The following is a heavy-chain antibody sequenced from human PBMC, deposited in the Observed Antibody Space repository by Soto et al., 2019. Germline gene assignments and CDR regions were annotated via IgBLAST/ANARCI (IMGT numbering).Heavy chain of an antibody. V-gene: IGHV4-39*01. Sequence: PSETLSLTCTVSGRSISSSSYYWGWIRQPPGKGLEWFGSIYYSGSTYYNPSLKSRVTISVDTSKNQFSLKLSSVTAADTAVYYCARHCSGGSCYSWGGEHQFDPWGQGTLVTVSS. J-gene: IGHJ5*02. D-gene: IGHD2-15*01. CDR3: ARHCSGGSCYSWGGEHQFDP. CDR1: GRSISSSSYY. CDR2: IYYSGST.